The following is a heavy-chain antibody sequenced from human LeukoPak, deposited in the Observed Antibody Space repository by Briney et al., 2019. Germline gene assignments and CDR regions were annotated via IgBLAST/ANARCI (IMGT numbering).Heavy chain of an antibody. CDR1: GFTFSTYW. CDR2: ISSDGIST. J-gene: IGHJ4*02. Sequence: GGSLRLSCAASGFTFSTYWMNWVRHAPGKGLVWVSRISSDGISTNYADSVKGRFTISRDNAKNTLYLQMNSLRVEDTAVYYCARHRLGGLDYWGQGALVTVSS. V-gene: IGHV3-74*01. D-gene: IGHD3-16*01. CDR3: ARHRLGGLDY.